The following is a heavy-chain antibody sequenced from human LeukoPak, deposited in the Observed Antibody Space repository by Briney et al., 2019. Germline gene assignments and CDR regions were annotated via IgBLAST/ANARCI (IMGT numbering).Heavy chain of an antibody. CDR1: GGSFSGYY. J-gene: IGHJ6*03. Sequence: SETLSPTCAVYGGSFSGYYWSWIRQPPGKGLEWIGEINHSGSTNYNPSLKSRVTISVDTSKNQFSLKLSSVTAADTAVYYCARNGGIHLFYYYYYMDVWGKGTTVTISS. V-gene: IGHV4-34*01. CDR3: ARNGGIHLFYYYYYMDV. D-gene: IGHD4-23*01. CDR2: INHSGST.